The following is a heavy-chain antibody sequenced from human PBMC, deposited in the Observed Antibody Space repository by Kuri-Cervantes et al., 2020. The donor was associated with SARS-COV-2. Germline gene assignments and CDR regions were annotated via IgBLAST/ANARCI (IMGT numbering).Heavy chain of an antibody. Sequence: GESLKISCAASGFTFSDYYMSWIRQAPGKGLEWVSYISSSGSTIYYADSVKGRFTISRDNAKNSLYLQMNSLRAEDTAVYYCARDRAAAAGDARFDPWGQGTLVTVSS. J-gene: IGHJ5*02. CDR2: ISSSGSTI. D-gene: IGHD6-13*01. V-gene: IGHV3-11*04. CDR3: ARDRAAAAGDARFDP. CDR1: GFTFSDYY.